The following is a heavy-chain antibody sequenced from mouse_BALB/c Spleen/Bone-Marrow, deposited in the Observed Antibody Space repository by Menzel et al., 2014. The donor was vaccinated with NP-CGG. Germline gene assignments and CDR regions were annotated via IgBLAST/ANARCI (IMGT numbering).Heavy chain of an antibody. V-gene: IGHV14-3*02. Sequence: EVQLQQSGAELVRPGASVKLSCTASGFNIKDTYLHWVKQRPEQGLDWIGRIDPAIFTKYDPKFQGKATITADTSSNTAYLHLSSLTTEDTAVYYCASYRYGWYFDVWGAGTTVTVSS. D-gene: IGHD2-14*01. CDR3: ASYRYGWYFDV. CDR2: IDPAIFT. J-gene: IGHJ1*01. CDR1: GFNIKDTY.